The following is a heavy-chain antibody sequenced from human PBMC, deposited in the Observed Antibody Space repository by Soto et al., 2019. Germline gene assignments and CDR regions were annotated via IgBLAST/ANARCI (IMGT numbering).Heavy chain of an antibody. J-gene: IGHJ5*02. CDR3: AKAGDSYGYKSGKWFDP. D-gene: IGHD5-18*01. CDR1: GFTFSTYG. V-gene: IGHV3-30*18. CDR2: ISYDGSDR. Sequence: QVQLVESGGGVVQPGRSLRLSCAASGFTFSTYGMHWVRQAPGKGLEWVAVISYDGSDRFYADSVKGRFSISRDNSKNTLYLQMSSLRAEDTAVYYCAKAGDSYGYKSGKWFDPWGQGSLVTVSS.